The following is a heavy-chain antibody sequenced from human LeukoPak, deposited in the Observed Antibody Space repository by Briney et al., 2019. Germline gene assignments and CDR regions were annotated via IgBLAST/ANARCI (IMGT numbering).Heavy chain of an antibody. Sequence: GGSLRLSCAASGFTFSSYAMHWVRQAPGKGLEWVAVISYDGSNKYYADSVKGRFTISRDNSKNTLYLQMNSLRAEDTAVYYCAVGGYSSSSGAFDIWGQGTMATVSS. CDR3: AVGGYSSSSGAFDI. CDR2: ISYDGSNK. CDR1: GFTFSSYA. D-gene: IGHD6-6*01. J-gene: IGHJ3*02. V-gene: IGHV3-30-3*01.